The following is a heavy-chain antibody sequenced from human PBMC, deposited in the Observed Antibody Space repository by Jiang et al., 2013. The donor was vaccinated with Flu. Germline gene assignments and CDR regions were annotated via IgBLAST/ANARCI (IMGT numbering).Heavy chain of an antibody. Sequence: SQTLSLTCAISGDSVSSNTAAWNWIRQSPSGGLEWLGRSYFRSQWYSDYAVSVKGRITINPDTSKNQFSLQLNSVTPEDTAVYYCARALYCTGGVCYLWAFDIWGQGTMVTVSS. J-gene: IGHJ3*02. V-gene: IGHV6-1*01. CDR3: ARALYCTGGVCYLWAFDI. D-gene: IGHD2-8*02. CDR2: SYFRSQWYS. CDR1: GDSVSSNTAA.